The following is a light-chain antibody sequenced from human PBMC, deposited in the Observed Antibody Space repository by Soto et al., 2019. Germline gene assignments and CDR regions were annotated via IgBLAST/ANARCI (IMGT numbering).Light chain of an antibody. V-gene: IGKV3-15*01. CDR1: QSVSNN. J-gene: IGKJ1*01. CDR3: QHYNNWPPWT. CDR2: DAS. Sequence: ILMTQSPATLSVSPAERATLSCRANQSVSNNLAWYQQKPGQAPRLLIYDASTRATGIPARFSGSGSGTEFTLTISGLQSEDFAVYYCQHYNNWPPWTFGQGTKVEIK.